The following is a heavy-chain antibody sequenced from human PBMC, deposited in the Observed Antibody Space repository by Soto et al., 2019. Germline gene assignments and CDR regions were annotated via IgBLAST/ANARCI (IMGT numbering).Heavy chain of an antibody. J-gene: IGHJ3*02. D-gene: IGHD3-9*01. CDR1: GFTFSSNA. CDR3: ARDYDILTGYPDAFDI. Sequence: GGPLRLSCAASGFTFSSNALSWVRHAPGEGLEWVSAISGSGGSTYYADSVKGRFTISRDNSKNTLYLQMNSLRAEDTAVYYCARDYDILTGYPDAFDIWGQGTMVTVSS. V-gene: IGHV3-23*01. CDR2: ISGSGGST.